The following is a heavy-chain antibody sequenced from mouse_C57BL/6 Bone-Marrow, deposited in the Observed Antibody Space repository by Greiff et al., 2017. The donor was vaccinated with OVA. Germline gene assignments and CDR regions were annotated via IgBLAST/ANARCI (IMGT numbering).Heavy chain of an antibody. CDR3: ARRGSSLGYFDV. J-gene: IGHJ1*03. D-gene: IGHD1-1*01. CDR2: IAPNSGGT. V-gene: IGHV1-72*01. Sequence: VQLQQPGAELVKPGASVKLSCKASGYTFTSYWMHWVKQRPGRGLEWIGRIAPNSGGTKYNEKFKSKATLTVDKPASTAYMQLSSLTSEDSAVYYCARRGSSLGYFDVWGTGTTVTVSS. CDR1: GYTFTSYW.